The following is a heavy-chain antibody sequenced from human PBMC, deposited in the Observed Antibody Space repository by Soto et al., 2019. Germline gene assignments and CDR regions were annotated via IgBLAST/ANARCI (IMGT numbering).Heavy chain of an antibody. CDR1: GGSISSSNW. J-gene: IGHJ6*02. CDR2: IYHSGST. Sequence: PSETLSLTCAVSGGSISSSNWWSWVRQPPGKGLEWIGEIYHSGSTNYNPSLKSRVTISVDKSKNQFSLKLSSVTAADTAVYYCARDERYSYRLYYYGMDVWGQGTTVTGSS. D-gene: IGHD5-18*01. CDR3: ARDERYSYRLYYYGMDV. V-gene: IGHV4-4*02.